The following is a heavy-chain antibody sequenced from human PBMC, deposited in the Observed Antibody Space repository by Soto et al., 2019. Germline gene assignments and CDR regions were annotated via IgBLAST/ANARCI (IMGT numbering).Heavy chain of an antibody. CDR1: GGSFSGYY. CDR2: INHSGST. CDR3: GRRKRSGYGQYYNCMDF. Sequence: SETLSLTCAVYGGSFSGYYWSWIRQPPGKGLEWIGEINHSGSTNYNPSLKSRVTISVDTSKNQFSLKLSSVTAADTAVYDCGRRKRSGYGQYYNCMDFSDQAPTITAS. D-gene: IGHD3-22*01. J-gene: IGHJ6*02. V-gene: IGHV4-34*01.